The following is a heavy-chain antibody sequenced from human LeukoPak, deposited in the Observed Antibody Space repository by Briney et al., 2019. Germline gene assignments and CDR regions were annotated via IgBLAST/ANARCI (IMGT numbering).Heavy chain of an antibody. V-gene: IGHV3-23*01. D-gene: IGHD3-10*02. J-gene: IGHJ5*02. Sequence: GGSLRLSCAASGFTFSTNAMSWVRRAPGKGLEWVPAVSGSGDSTYYADSVKGRFTISRANSKNTLYLQMNSLRAEDTAVYYCAKVMLGELLYWFDPWGQGTLVTVSS. CDR2: VSGSGDST. CDR3: AKVMLGELLYWFDP. CDR1: GFTFSTNA.